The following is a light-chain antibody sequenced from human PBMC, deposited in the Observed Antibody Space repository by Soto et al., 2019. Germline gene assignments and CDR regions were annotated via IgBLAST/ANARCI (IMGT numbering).Light chain of an antibody. CDR3: QTWGTGTVV. CDR2: LNSDGSH. CDR1: SGHSSYA. J-gene: IGLJ2*01. Sequence: QSVLTQSPSASASLGASVKLTCTLSSGHSSYAIAWHQQQPEKGPRYLMKLNSDGSHNKGDGIPDRVSGSNSGAKRYLTIISLQAEDEADFYCQTWGTGTVVFGGGTNLTVL. V-gene: IGLV4-69*01.